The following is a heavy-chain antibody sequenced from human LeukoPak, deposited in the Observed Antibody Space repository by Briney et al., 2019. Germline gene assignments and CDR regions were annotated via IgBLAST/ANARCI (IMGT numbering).Heavy chain of an antibody. J-gene: IGHJ3*02. Sequence: GGSLRLSCEGSGFTFSSSEMNGVRQAPGKGLEWLSYIYRDDRPRYYADSVKGRFTISRDDARNSLYLQMSSLRAEDTAAYYCAREDSRDALDIWGRGTLVTVSS. CDR2: IYRDDRPR. CDR3: AREDSRDALDI. D-gene: IGHD3-22*01. CDR1: GFTFSSSE. V-gene: IGHV3-48*03.